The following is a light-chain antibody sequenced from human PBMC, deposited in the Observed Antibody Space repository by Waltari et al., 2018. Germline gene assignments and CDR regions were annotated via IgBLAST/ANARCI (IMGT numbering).Light chain of an antibody. CDR3: QQYNSYSLLS. V-gene: IGKV1-5*03. J-gene: IGKJ4*01. CDR1: GSMRKW. CDR2: KAS. Sequence: ASGSMRKWWGWYQQRPGRAPNVRIEKASTLESGGPSRFSGSGSGTEFTLTISSLQPEDFATYYCQQYNSYSLLSFGGGTKVEIK.